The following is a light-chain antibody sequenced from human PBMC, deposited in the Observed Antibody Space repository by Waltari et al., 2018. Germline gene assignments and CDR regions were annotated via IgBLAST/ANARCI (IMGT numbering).Light chain of an antibody. Sequence: ETVMTQSPATLSVSPGERASLSCRASQNVNNNLAWYQPKPGQVPRLLIYDASTRATGIPARFSGSGSGTEFTLTISSLQSEDFAVYYCQQYDNWPGTFGHGTKVEIK. CDR3: QQYDNWPGT. J-gene: IGKJ1*01. CDR1: QNVNNN. CDR2: DAS. V-gene: IGKV3-15*01.